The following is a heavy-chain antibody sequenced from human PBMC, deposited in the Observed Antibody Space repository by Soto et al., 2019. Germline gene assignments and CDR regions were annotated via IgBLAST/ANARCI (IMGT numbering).Heavy chain of an antibody. CDR1: GYTFTSYA. CDR2: INAGNGNT. D-gene: IGHD3-3*01. J-gene: IGHJ6*02. Sequence: ASVKVSCKASGYTFTSYAMHWVRQAPGQRLEWMGWINAGNGNTKYSQKFQGRVTITRDTSASTAYMELSSLRSEDTAVHYCARDRISYYYYGMDVWGQGTTVTVSS. V-gene: IGHV1-3*01. CDR3: ARDRISYYYYGMDV.